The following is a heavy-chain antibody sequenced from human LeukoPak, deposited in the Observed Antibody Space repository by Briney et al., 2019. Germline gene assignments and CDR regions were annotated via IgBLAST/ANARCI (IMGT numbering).Heavy chain of an antibody. D-gene: IGHD6-13*01. CDR1: GFTFSSYA. CDR2: ISGGGGST. Sequence: GGSLRLSCAASGFTFSSYAMSWVRQAPGKGLEWVSAISGGGGSTYYADSVKGRFTISRDNSKNTLYLQMNSLRAGDTAVYYCAKAPDSQGIAAAGYAYWGQGTLVTVSS. J-gene: IGHJ4*02. V-gene: IGHV3-23*01. CDR3: AKAPDSQGIAAAGYAY.